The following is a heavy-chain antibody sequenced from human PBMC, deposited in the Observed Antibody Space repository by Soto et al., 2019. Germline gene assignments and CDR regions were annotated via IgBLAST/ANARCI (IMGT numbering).Heavy chain of an antibody. J-gene: IGHJ6*01. V-gene: IGHV3-11*06. CDR3: AEAGGKYYGMDV. Sequence: QVQLVESGGGLVKPGGSLRLSCAASGFTFSDYYMNWIRQAPGKGLEWLSYSDGSSAYTNYADSVKGRFTISRDNAKKPPFLPLASLRDEDPAGYYRAEAGGKYYGMDVWGQGTTVTVSS. D-gene: IGHD3-16*01. CDR2: SDGSSAYT. CDR1: GFTFSDYY.